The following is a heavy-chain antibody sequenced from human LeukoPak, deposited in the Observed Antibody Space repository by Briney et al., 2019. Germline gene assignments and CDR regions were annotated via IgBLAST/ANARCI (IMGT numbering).Heavy chain of an antibody. CDR3: ARAHYYGSGSYYIPN. CDR2: INPSGGST. Sequence: ASVKVSCKASGYTFTSYYMHWVRRAPGQGLEWMGIINPSGGSTSYAQKFQGRVTMTRDTSTSTVYMELSSLRSEDTAVYYCARAHYYGSGSYYIPNWGQGTLVTVSS. CDR1: GYTFTSYY. V-gene: IGHV1-46*01. J-gene: IGHJ4*02. D-gene: IGHD3-10*01.